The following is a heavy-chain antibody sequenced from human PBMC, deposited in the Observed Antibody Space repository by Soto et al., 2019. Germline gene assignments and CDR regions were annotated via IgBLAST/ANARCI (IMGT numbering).Heavy chain of an antibody. D-gene: IGHD3-10*01. CDR3: ATVGFSYGSGSYYRRRWFDP. Sequence: GASVKVSCKVSGYTLTELSMHWVRQAPGKGLEWMGGFDPEDGETIYAQKFQGRVTMTEDTSTDTAYMELSSLRSEDTAVYYCATVGFSYGSGSYYRRRWFDPWGQGTLVTVSS. CDR1: GYTLTELS. CDR2: FDPEDGET. V-gene: IGHV1-24*01. J-gene: IGHJ5*02.